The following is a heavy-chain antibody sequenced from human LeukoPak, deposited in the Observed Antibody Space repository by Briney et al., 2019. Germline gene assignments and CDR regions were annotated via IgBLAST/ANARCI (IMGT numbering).Heavy chain of an antibody. CDR2: ILYDGRK. J-gene: IGHJ4*02. V-gene: IGHV3-30*04. Sequence: PGGSLILSCAASEFTFSDYTMHWVRQAPGKGLEWVALILYDGRKYYADSVKGRFIISRDNSKNTLFLQMNSLRPEDTALYYCAREWTYSSGWSASGYWGQGTLVTVSS. CDR3: AREWTYSSGWSASGY. D-gene: IGHD6-19*01. CDR1: EFTFSDYT.